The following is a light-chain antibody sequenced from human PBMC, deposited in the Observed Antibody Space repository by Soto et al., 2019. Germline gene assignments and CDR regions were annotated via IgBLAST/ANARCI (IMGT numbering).Light chain of an antibody. CDR1: QSVSSSY. V-gene: IGKV3-20*01. J-gene: IGKJ5*01. CDR2: GAS. Sequence: ILLTHSPGILSLSPGERATLSCRASQSVSSSYLAWYQQKPGQAPRLLIYGASSRATGIPDRFSDSGSGRDLPLTVSTLEPQDCAVYYCHQYGSSPNTFGQGTRREIK. CDR3: HQYGSSPNT.